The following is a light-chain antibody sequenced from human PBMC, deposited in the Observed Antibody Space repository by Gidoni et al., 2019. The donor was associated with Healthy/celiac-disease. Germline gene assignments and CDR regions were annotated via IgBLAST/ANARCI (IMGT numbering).Light chain of an antibody. CDR1: QSISSD. V-gene: IGKV1-39*01. Sequence: DSQMPQSPSSLSASVGARVTITCRVSQSISSDLNWYQQKPGKAHKLLIYAASSLQSGVPSRFSGSGSGTDFTLTISSLQPEDFATYYCQQSYSTPRTFGQGTKLEIK. J-gene: IGKJ2*02. CDR3: QQSYSTPRT. CDR2: AAS.